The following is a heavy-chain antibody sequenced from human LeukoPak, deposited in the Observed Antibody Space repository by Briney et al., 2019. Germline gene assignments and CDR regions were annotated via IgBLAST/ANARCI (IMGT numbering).Heavy chain of an antibody. V-gene: IGHV4-30-2*01. CDR3: AIDQGRWFDP. D-gene: IGHD3-10*01. CDR1: GGSISSGAYY. Sequence: PSETLSVTCTVSGGSISSGAYYWSWIRQPPGEGLEGIGNISQSGTTYYNSSLKSRVTISVDRSKNQFSLKLSSVTAADTAVYYCAIDQGRWFDPWGQGTLVTVSS. J-gene: IGHJ5*02. CDR2: ISQSGTT.